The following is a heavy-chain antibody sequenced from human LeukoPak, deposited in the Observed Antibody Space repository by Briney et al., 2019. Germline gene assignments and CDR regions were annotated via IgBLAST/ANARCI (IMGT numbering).Heavy chain of an antibody. V-gene: IGHV1-69*05. CDR1: GGTFSSYA. J-gene: IGHJ5*02. D-gene: IGHD2-15*01. CDR2: IIPIFGTA. CDR3: ASLPGYCSGGSCYSLNWFDP. Sequence: EASVKVSCKASGGTFSSYAISWVRQAPGQGLEWMGGIIPIFGTANYAQKFQGRVTITTDKSTGTAYMELSSLRSEDTAVYYCASLPGYCSGGSCYSLNWFDPWGQGTLVTVSS.